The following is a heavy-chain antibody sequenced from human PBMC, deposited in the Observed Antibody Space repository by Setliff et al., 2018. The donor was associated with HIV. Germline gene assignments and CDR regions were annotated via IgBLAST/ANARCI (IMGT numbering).Heavy chain of an antibody. CDR2: IYWNDDK. V-gene: IGHV2-5*01. J-gene: IGHJ6*04. CDR3: ARICGNIAATAFEGV. CDR1: GFSLTTTGVG. D-gene: IGHD5-12*01. Sequence: SGPTLVNPTQTLTLTCTFSGFSLTTTGVGVGWIRQPPGKALEWLAVIYWNDDKTYSPSLKNRVTIAKDASKNQVLLTMTHMDPVDTATYYCARICGNIAATAFEGVWGKGTTVTVSS.